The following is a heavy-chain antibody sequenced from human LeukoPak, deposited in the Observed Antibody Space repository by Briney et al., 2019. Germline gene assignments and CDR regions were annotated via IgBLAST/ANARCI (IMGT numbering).Heavy chain of an antibody. J-gene: IGHJ5*02. CDR3: ARMSYYDRRGDNWFDP. CDR1: GYTFTSYD. D-gene: IGHD3-22*01. CDR2: MNPNSGNT. V-gene: IGHV1-8*01. Sequence: ASVKVSCKASGYTFTSYDINWVRQATGQGLEWMGWMNPNSGNTGYAQKFQGRVTMTRDTSISTAYMELSSLRSKDTAVYYCARMSYYDRRGDNWFDPWGQGTLVIVSS.